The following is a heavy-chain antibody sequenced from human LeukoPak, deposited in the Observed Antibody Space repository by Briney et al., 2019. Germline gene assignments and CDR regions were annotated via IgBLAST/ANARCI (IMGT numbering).Heavy chain of an antibody. V-gene: IGHV3-30*18. CDR2: ISHDGKKK. J-gene: IGHJ6*02. CDR1: GFTFSSYG. Sequence: GGSLRLSCAASGFTFSSYGMHWVRQAPGKGLEWVAVISHDGKKKFYADSMKGRLTISRDNSRNTLFLEMNSLKIEDTAVYYCAKDRGNTAMAHFSYYFGLDVWGQGTTVTVS. CDR3: AKDRGNTAMAHFSYYFGLDV. D-gene: IGHD5-18*01.